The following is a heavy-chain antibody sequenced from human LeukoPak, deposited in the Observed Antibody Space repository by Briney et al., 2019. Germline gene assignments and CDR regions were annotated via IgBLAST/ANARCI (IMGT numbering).Heavy chain of an antibody. CDR3: AKAFRYCSSTSCYRMIGY. D-gene: IGHD2-2*02. J-gene: IGHJ4*02. CDR1: GFTFSSYA. CDR2: ISGSGGST. Sequence: GGSLRLSCAASGFTFSSYAMSWVRQAPGKGLEWVSAISGSGGSTYYADSVKGRFTISRDNSKNTLYLQMNSLRAEDTAVYYCAKAFRYCSSTSCYRMIGYWGQGTLVTVSS. V-gene: IGHV3-23*01.